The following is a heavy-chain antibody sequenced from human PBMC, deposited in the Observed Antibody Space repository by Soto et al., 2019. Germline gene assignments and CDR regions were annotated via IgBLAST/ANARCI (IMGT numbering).Heavy chain of an antibody. CDR3: ARGYGDYVLDY. Sequence: SETLSLTCTVSGGSISSYYWSWIRQPPGKGLEWIGYIYYSGSTKYNPSLKSRVTISVDTSKNQFSLKLSSVTAADTAVYYCARGYGDYVLDYWGQGTLVTVSS. V-gene: IGHV4-59*08. D-gene: IGHD4-17*01. CDR1: GGSISSYY. J-gene: IGHJ4*02. CDR2: IYYSGST.